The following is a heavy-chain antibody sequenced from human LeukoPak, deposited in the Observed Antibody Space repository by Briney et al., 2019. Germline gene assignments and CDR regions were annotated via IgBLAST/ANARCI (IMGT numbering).Heavy chain of an antibody. CDR3: GRDCTSGSYYRTLCDP. Sequence: PSETLSLTCAVSGASISSYYWSWIRQSPGKGLEWIGSIYYSGSANYNPSLKSRVTISIDTSMNQFSLTLSSVTASDKAVYYCGRDCTSGSYYRTLCDPWGQGALVTVSS. V-gene: IGHV4-59*01. CDR2: IYYSGSA. J-gene: IGHJ5*02. D-gene: IGHD3-10*01. CDR1: GASISSYY.